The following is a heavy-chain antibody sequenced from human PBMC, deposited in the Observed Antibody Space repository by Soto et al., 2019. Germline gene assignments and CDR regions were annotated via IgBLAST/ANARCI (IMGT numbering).Heavy chain of an antibody. CDR2: INGDGSST. J-gene: IGHJ5*02. D-gene: IGHD4-17*01. CDR3: ARDQTTGDWFDA. V-gene: IGHV3-74*01. Sequence: PGGSLSLSCGASGFAFSSYYMHWVRQAPGKGLVWVSRINGDGSSTNYADSVKGRFTISRDNAKNTLYLQMNSLRAEDTAVYYCARDQTTGDWFDAWGQGALVTVSS. CDR1: GFAFSSYY.